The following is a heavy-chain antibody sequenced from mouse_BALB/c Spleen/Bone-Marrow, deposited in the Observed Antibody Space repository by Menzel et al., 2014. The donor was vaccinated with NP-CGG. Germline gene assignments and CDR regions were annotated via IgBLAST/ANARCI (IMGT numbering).Heavy chain of an antibody. V-gene: IGHV1-69*02. CDR2: IYPSDSYT. Sequence: VQVVESGAELVRPGASVKPSCKASGYTFTSYWINWVKQRPGQGLEWIGNIYPSDSYTNYNQKFKDKATLTVDKSSSTAYMQLSSPTSEDSAVYYCTRSYGSSYEYYFDYWGQGTTLTVSS. CDR1: GYTFTSYW. J-gene: IGHJ2*01. CDR3: TRSYGSSYEYYFDY. D-gene: IGHD1-1*01.